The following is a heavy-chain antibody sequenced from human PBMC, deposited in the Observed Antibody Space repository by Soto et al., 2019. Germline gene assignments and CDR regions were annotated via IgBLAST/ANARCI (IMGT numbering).Heavy chain of an antibody. CDR2: INHSGST. Sequence: QVQLQQWGAGLLKPSETLSLTCAVYGGSFSGYYWTWIRQPPGTGLEWIGEINHSGSTNYNPSLKSRVTISVDTSKNPFSLKVTLGTAGDTAWYFCARDKITGPFYHRGPGTLVNV. CDR3: ARDKITGPFYH. J-gene: IGHJ4*02. D-gene: IGHD3-10*01. V-gene: IGHV4-34*01. CDR1: GGSFSGYY.